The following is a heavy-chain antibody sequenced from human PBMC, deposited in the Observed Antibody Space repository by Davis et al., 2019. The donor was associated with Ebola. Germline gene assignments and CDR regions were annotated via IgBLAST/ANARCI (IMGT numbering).Heavy chain of an antibody. Sequence: PGGSLRLSCAASGFTFSSYAMSWVRQAPGKGLEWVSAISGSGGSTYYADSVKGRFTISRDNSKNTLYLQMNSLRAEDTAVYYCAKGGGYCTGGVCYTLDYWGQRTLVTVSS. CDR2: ISGSGGST. V-gene: IGHV3-23*01. J-gene: IGHJ4*02. D-gene: IGHD2-8*02. CDR3: AKGGGYCTGGVCYTLDY. CDR1: GFTFSSYA.